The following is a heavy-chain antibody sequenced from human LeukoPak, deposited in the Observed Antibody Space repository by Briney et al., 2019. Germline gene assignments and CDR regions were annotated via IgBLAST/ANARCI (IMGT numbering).Heavy chain of an antibody. CDR1: GYTLTELS. V-gene: IGHV1-24*01. CDR2: FDPEDGET. CDR3: ATDPGAGTTAFLAFDI. D-gene: IGHD1-1*01. Sequence: ASVKVSRKVPGYTLTELSMHWVRQAPGKGLEWMGGFDPEDGETIYAQKFQGRVTMTEDTSTDTAYMELSSLRSEDTAVYYCATDPGAGTTAFLAFDIWGQGTMVTVSS. J-gene: IGHJ3*02.